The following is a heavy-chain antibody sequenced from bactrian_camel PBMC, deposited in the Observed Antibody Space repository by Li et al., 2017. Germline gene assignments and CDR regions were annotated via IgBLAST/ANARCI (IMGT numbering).Heavy chain of an antibody. J-gene: IGHJ4*01. V-gene: IGHV3S40*01. D-gene: IGHD2*01. CDR1: GFTFNTYY. CDR3: AARAYVGSRGGYCDFWGGAYEYKF. Sequence: DVQLVESGGGLVQPGGSLRLSCAATGFTFNTYYMSWVRQAPGKGLEWLSGINTGGGTTYYADSVKGRFTISRDNTKNTLYLQMNSLKPEDTAMYYCAARAYVGSRGGYCDFWGGAYEYKFWGQGTQVTVS. CDR2: INTGGGTT.